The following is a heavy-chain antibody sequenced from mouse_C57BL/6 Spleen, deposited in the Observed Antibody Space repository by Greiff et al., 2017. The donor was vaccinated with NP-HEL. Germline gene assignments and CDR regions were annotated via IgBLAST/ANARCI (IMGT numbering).Heavy chain of an antibody. D-gene: IGHD1-1*01. CDR2: INPNNGGT. CDR3: ARRDYGSSPY. V-gene: IGHV1-26*01. J-gene: IGHJ2*01. CDR1: GYTFTDYY. Sequence: VQLQQSGPELVKPGASVKISCKASGYTFTDYYMNWVKQSHGKSLEWIGDINPNNGGTSYNQKFKGKATLTVDKSSSTAYMELRSLTSEDSAVYYCARRDYGSSPYWGQGTTLTVSS.